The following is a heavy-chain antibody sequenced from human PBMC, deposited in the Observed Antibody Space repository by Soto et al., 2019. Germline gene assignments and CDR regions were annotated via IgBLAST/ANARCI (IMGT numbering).Heavy chain of an antibody. Sequence: GGSLRLSCAASGFTFSTYAVHWVRQAPGRGLEWMAVISSDSINTYFADSVKGRFTISRDNSKNMLYLQLNSLRTEDTAVYYCARSHSSGWFFDYWGQGT. J-gene: IGHJ4*02. CDR2: ISSDSINT. D-gene: IGHD6-19*01. CDR1: GFTFSTYA. V-gene: IGHV3-30-3*01. CDR3: ARSHSSGWFFDY.